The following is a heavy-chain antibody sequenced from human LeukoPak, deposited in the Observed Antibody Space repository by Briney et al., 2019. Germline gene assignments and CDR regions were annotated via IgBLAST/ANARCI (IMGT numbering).Heavy chain of an antibody. CDR1: GFTVSSNY. CDR2: IYSGGST. CDR3: AKDQGDYYDSSGYYPPGDY. J-gene: IGHJ4*02. D-gene: IGHD3-22*01. V-gene: IGHV3-66*01. Sequence: GGSLRLSCAASGFTVSSNYMSWVRQAPGKGLEWVSVIYSGGSTYYADSVKGRFTISRDNSKNTLYLQMNSLRAEDTAVYYCAKDQGDYYDSSGYYPPGDYWGQGTLVTVSS.